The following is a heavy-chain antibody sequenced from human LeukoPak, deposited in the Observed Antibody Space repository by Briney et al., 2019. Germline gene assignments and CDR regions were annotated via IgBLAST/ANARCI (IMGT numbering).Heavy chain of an antibody. CDR3: ARDLGSCTSTDCLNIWFDP. J-gene: IGHJ5*02. D-gene: IGHD2-2*01. V-gene: IGHV3-74*01. Sequence: PGGSLRLSCAACRFTFSSYGIHWVRQDPGKGPVWVSRINGDGSTTDYADSVKGRFTISRDIAKNTLYLQMNSLRAEDTAVYYCARDLGSCTSTDCLNIWFDPWGQGTLVTVSS. CDR1: RFTFSSYG. CDR2: INGDGSTT.